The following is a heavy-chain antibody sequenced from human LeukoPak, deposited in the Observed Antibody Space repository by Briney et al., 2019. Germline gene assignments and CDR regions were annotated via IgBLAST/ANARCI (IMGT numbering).Heavy chain of an antibody. V-gene: IGHV3-7*01. J-gene: IGHJ4*02. CDR2: IKQDGSEK. D-gene: IGHD2-15*01. Sequence: GGSLRLSCAASGFTFSSYWMSWVRQAPGKVLEWVANIKQDGSEKYYVDSVKGRFTISRDNAKNSLYLQMNSLRAEDTAVYYCARDLSGVTRPGGFDYWGQGTLVTVSS. CDR3: ARDLSGVTRPGGFDY. CDR1: GFTFSSYW.